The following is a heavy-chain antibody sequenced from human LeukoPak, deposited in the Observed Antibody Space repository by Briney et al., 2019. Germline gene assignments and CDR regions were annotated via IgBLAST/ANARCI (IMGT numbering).Heavy chain of an antibody. CDR2: ISSSSIYI. CDR1: GFSFNNYW. CDR3: ARGASVVAGSDNAFDI. Sequence: GGSLRLSCVASGFSFNNYWMSWFRQAPGKGLEWVSSISSSSIYIYYADSVKGRFTISRDNAKKSVHLQMNSLRAEDTAVYYCARGASVVAGSDNAFDIWGQGTMVTVSS. J-gene: IGHJ3*02. D-gene: IGHD6-19*01. V-gene: IGHV3-21*01.